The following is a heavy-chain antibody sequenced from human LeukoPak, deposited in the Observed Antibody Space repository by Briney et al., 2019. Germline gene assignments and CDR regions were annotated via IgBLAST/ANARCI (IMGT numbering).Heavy chain of an antibody. J-gene: IGHJ4*02. Sequence: GESLKISCKGSGYSFTSHSIGWVRQMPGKGLEWMGIIYPGDSDIRYNPSFQGQVTLSADKSISIAYLQWSSLKASDTAMYYCATRSDSGYEYFDNWGQGTLVTVSA. D-gene: IGHD5-12*01. CDR2: IYPGDSDI. CDR1: GYSFTSHS. CDR3: ATRSDSGYEYFDN. V-gene: IGHV5-51*01.